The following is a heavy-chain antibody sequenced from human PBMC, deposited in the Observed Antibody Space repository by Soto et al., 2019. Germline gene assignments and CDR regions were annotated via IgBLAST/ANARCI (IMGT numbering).Heavy chain of an antibody. CDR3: ASSSSSGGMGYYYGMDV. CDR1: GGTFSSYA. CDR2: IIPIFGTA. J-gene: IGHJ6*02. V-gene: IGHV1-69*13. Sequence: SVKVSCKASGGTFSSYAISWVRQAPGQGLEWMGGIIPIFGTANYAQKFQGRVTITADESTSTAYMELSSLRSEDTAVYYCASSSSSGGMGYYYGMDVWGQGTTVTVSS. D-gene: IGHD6-6*01.